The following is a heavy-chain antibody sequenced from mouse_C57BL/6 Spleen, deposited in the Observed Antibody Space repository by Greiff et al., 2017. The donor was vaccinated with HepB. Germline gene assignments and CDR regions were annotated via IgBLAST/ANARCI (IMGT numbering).Heavy chain of an antibody. Sequence: DVMLVESGGGLVQPKGSLKLSCAASGFTFNTYAMHWVRQAPGKGLEWVARIRSKSSNYATYYADSVKDRFTISRDDSQSMLYLQMNNLKTEDTAMYYCVRDRDYDYDYYFDYWGQGTTLTVSS. V-gene: IGHV10-3*01. D-gene: IGHD2-4*01. CDR1: GFTFNTYA. CDR3: VRDRDYDYDYYFDY. CDR2: IRSKSSNYAT. J-gene: IGHJ2*01.